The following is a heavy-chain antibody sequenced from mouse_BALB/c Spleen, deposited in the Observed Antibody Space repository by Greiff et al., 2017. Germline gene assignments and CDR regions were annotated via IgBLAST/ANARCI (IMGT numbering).Heavy chain of an antibody. J-gene: IGHJ3*01. CDR2: IWGGGST. Sequence: VKVVESGPGLVAPSQSLSITCTVSGFSLSSYSVHWVRQPPGKGLEWLGMIWGGGSTDYNSALKSRLSISNDNSKRQVFLKMNSLQTDDTAMYYCARPLSTMCRDWFAYWGQGTLVTVSA. V-gene: IGHV2-6-4*01. CDR3: ARPLSTMCRDWFAY. D-gene: IGHD2-1*01. CDR1: GFSLSSYS.